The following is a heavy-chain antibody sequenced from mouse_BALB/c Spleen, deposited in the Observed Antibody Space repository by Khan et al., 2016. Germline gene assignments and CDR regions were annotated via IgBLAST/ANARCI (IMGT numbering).Heavy chain of an antibody. Sequence: QVQLQQSGAELMKPGASVKISCKATGYTFSSYWLEWVKERPGHGLEWFGEILPGSGSTNYHEKFKGKATFTAETSSNTAYMQLSSLTLEEAAIYYCARDVYWGQGTLVTVSA. CDR2: ILPGSGST. CDR1: GYTFSSYW. J-gene: IGHJ3*01. CDR3: ARDVY. V-gene: IGHV1-9*01.